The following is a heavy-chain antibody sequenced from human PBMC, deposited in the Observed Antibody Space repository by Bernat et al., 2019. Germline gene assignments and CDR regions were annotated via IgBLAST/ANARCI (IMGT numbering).Heavy chain of an antibody. CDR2: INPSGGST. CDR3: ARVYCSGGRCYSVGDY. CDR1: GYTFSNYY. J-gene: IGHJ4*02. D-gene: IGHD2-15*01. V-gene: IGHV1-46*01. Sequence: QVQLVQSGAEVKKPGASVKVSCKASGYTFSNYYIQWVRRAPGQGLEWMGIINPSGGSTSYARKFQGRVSVTRDTPTSTVYMDLTSLRSEDTAVYYCARVYCSGGRCYSVGDYWGQGTLVTVSS.